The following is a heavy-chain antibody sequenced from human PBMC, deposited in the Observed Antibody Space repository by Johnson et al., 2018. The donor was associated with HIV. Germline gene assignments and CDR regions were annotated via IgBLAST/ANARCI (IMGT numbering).Heavy chain of an antibody. Sequence: QVQLVESGGGVVQPGGSLRLSCAASGFTFSSSGMHWVRQAPGKGLERVAFIRYDGSNKYYADSVTGRFTISRDNSKNTLYLQMNSLRAEDTAVYYCAKDLQDYYDSSGHDAFDIWGQGTMVTVSS. J-gene: IGHJ3*02. CDR3: AKDLQDYYDSSGHDAFDI. CDR1: GFTFSSSG. CDR2: IRYDGSNK. D-gene: IGHD3-22*01. V-gene: IGHV3-30*02.